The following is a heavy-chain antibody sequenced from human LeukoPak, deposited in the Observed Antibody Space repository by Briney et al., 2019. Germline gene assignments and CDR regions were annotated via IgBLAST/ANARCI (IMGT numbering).Heavy chain of an antibody. CDR2: ISGSGGST. CDR3: AKDRSCTNDICHGDFDY. CDR1: GFTFSSYA. D-gene: IGHD2-8*01. J-gene: IGHJ4*02. V-gene: IGHV3-23*01. Sequence: GGSLRLSCAATGFTFSSYAVSWVRQAPGKGLEWVSSISGSGGSTYSADSVKGRFTISRDNSKNTLYLQMNSLRAEDTALYYCAKDRSCTNDICHGDFDYWGQGTLVTVSS.